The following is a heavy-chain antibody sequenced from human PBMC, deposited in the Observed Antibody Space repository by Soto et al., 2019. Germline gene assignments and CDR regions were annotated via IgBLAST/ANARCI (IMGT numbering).Heavy chain of an antibody. J-gene: IGHJ4*02. CDR3: AREDILGARSFDY. Sequence: LRLSCAASGFTFGGYSMNWVRQAPGKGLEWVSYISSLSSPRYYAESVEGRFIISRDNAKNSLYLQMNSLRDEDTAVYFCAREDILGARSFDYWGQGALVTVSS. CDR2: ISSLSSPR. V-gene: IGHV3-48*02. D-gene: IGHD1-26*01. CDR1: GFTFGGYS.